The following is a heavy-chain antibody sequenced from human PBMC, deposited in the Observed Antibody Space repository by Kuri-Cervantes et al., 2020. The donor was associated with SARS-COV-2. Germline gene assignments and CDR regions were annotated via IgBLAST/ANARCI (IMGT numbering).Heavy chain of an antibody. V-gene: IGHV3-7*01. J-gene: IGHJ4*02. CDR3: ARARMAGPFDY. CDR2: IKQDGSEK. CDR1: GFTFSSCW. Sequence: GESLKISCAASGFTFSSCWMSWVRQAPGKGLEWVANIKQDGSEKYYVDSVKGRFTISRDNAKNSLYLQMNSLRAEDTAVYYCARARMAGPFDYWGQGTLVTVSS. D-gene: IGHD5-24*01.